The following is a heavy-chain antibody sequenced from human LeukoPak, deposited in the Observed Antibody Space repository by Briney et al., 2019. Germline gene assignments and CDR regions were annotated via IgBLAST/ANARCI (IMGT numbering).Heavy chain of an antibody. CDR1: GFTFSAYC. J-gene: IGHJ1*01. V-gene: IGHV3-7*01. CDR2: IKQDAGDI. Sequence: PGGSLRLSCAASGFTFSAYCMSWVRQLPGKGLEWVANIKQDAGDIRYVDSVKGRFTISRDNAKNSVYLQMNSLRAEDTGVYYCARLGSSWDFFYFWGQGTPVTVS. D-gene: IGHD6-13*01. CDR3: ARLGSSWDFFYF.